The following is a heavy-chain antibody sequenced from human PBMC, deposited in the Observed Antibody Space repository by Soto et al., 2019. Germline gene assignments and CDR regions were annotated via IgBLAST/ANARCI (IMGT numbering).Heavy chain of an antibody. J-gene: IGHJ5*02. CDR3: ARDRIAVAGIVSGWFDP. V-gene: IGHV1-69*13. CDR1: GGTFSSYA. Sequence: SVKVSCTASGGTFSSYAISWVRQAPGQGLEWMGGIIPIFGTANYAQKFQGRVTITADESTSTAYMELSSLRSEDTAVYYCARDRIAVAGIVSGWFDPWGQGTLVTVS. CDR2: IIPIFGTA. D-gene: IGHD6-19*01.